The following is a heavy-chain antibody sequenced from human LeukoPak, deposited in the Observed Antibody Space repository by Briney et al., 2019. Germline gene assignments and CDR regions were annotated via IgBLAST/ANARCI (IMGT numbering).Heavy chain of an antibody. CDR2: IYYSGSA. CDR3: ARGRGVGY. D-gene: IGHD3-10*01. Sequence: PSETLSLTCTVPGGSISSYYWSWIRQPPGKGLEWIGYIYYSGSANYNPSLKSRVTISVDTSKNQFSLKLSSVTAADTAVYYCARGRGVGYWGQGTLVTVSS. V-gene: IGHV4-59*01. CDR1: GGSISSYY. J-gene: IGHJ4*02.